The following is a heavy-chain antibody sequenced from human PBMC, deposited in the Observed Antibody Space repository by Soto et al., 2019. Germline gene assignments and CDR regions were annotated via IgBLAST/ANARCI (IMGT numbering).Heavy chain of an antibody. J-gene: IGHJ4*02. D-gene: IGHD6-13*01. Sequence: QITWKESGPTLLKPTHTLTLTCTFSGFSLTTSGVGVAWIRQPPGKALEWLALMYWDDDKRYSPSLKSRLSITKDTSKNQVLLTMTNMDPVDTATYYCAHSNGGSRDDYWGQGTLVTVSS. CDR3: AHSNGGSRDDY. CDR1: GFSLTTSGVG. V-gene: IGHV2-5*02. CDR2: MYWDDDK.